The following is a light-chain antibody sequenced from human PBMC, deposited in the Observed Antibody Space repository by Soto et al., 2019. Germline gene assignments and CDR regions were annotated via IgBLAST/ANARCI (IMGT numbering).Light chain of an antibody. CDR2: EVT. CDR1: SGDIGSYNR. J-gene: IGLJ1*01. Sequence: QSVLTQPASVSGSPGQSITISCTGTSGDIGSYNRVSWYQQHPGKAPKLIIYEVTDRPSGVSNRFSGSKSRNTASLTISGLQAEDEAEYYCSSYTNINTRACVFGTGTKVTVL. CDR3: SSYTNINTRACV. V-gene: IGLV2-14*01.